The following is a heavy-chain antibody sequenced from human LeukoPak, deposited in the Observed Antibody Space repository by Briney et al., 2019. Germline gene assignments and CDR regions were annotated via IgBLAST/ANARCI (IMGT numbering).Heavy chain of an antibody. Sequence: TSETLSLTCTVSGGLINRYYWSCIRQPAGKGLEWIGRVYTSGITNYNPSLKSRITMSVDTSKNQFSLKLTSVTAADTAVYYCARHNGFDRGYYYYMDVWGKGTTVTVSS. CDR3: ARHNGFDRGYYYYMDV. CDR2: VYTSGIT. J-gene: IGHJ6*03. CDR1: GGLINRYY. V-gene: IGHV4-4*07. D-gene: IGHD3-9*01.